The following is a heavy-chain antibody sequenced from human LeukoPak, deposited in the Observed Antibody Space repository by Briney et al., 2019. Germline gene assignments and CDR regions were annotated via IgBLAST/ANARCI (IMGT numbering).Heavy chain of an antibody. D-gene: IGHD3-9*01. J-gene: IGHJ4*02. V-gene: IGHV4-34*01. Sequence: SETLSLTCAVYGGSFSGYYWSWIRQPPGKELEWIGEINHSGSTNYNPSLKSRATISVDTSKNQFSLKLSSVTAADTAVYYCARGRDYDILTGYSVTTHFDYWGQGTLVTVSS. CDR3: ARGRDYDILTGYSVTTHFDY. CDR1: GGSFSGYY. CDR2: INHSGST.